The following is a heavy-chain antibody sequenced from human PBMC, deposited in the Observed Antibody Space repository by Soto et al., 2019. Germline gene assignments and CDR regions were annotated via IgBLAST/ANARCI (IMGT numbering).Heavy chain of an antibody. D-gene: IGHD3-9*01. CDR1: GYTFTSYD. CDR3: EIGRPNAYYDVLPGYSP. V-gene: IGHV1-8*01. CDR2: MNPNSGNT. Sequence: ASVKVSCKASGYTFTSYDINWVRQATGQGLELMGWMNPNSGNTGYAQKFQGRVTMTRNTSISTAYMELSSLRSEDTAVYYCEIGRPNAYYDVLPGYSPWGHRTLVTVSP. J-gene: IGHJ5*02.